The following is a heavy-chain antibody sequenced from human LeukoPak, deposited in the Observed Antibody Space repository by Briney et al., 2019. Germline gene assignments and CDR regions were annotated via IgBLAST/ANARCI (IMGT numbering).Heavy chain of an antibody. J-gene: IGHJ4*02. Sequence: ASVKVSCKASGYTFSGYYIHWVRQAPGQGLEWMGWINPNGGGTIYAQRFQGRVTLTRDTSISAAYMELSGLRSDDNGVYYCARGGYGSGNSGVIDSWGQGTLVTVSS. CDR1: GYTFSGYY. CDR3: ARGGYGSGNSGVIDS. V-gene: IGHV1-2*02. CDR2: INPNGGGT. D-gene: IGHD4-23*01.